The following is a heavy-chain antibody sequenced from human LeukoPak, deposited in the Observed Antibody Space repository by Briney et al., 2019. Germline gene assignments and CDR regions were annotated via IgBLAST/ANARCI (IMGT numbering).Heavy chain of an antibody. V-gene: IGHV7-4-1*02. CDR2: INTNTGNP. Sequence: GASVKVSCKASGYTFTSYAMNWVRQAPGQGLEWMGWINTNTGNPTYAQGFTGRFVFSLDTSVSTAYLQISSLKAEDTAVYYCARAPFSVAAAGIVHFDYWGQGTLVTVSS. CDR1: GYTFTSYA. D-gene: IGHD6-13*01. CDR3: ARAPFSVAAAGIVHFDY. J-gene: IGHJ4*02.